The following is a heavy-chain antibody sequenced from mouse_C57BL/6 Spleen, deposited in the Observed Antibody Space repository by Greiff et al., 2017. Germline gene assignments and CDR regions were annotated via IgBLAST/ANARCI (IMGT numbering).Heavy chain of an antibody. CDR2: INPSSGYT. D-gene: IGHD1-3*01. CDR1: GYTFTSYT. J-gene: IGHJ2*01. V-gene: IGHV1-4*01. CDR3: ARQWSWYFDY. Sequence: VKLQESGAELARPGASVKMSCKASGYTFTSYTMHWVKQRPGQGLEWIGYINPSSGYTTYNQKFKDKATLTADKSSSTAYMQLSSLTSEDSAVCYCARQWSWYFDYWGQGTTLTASS.